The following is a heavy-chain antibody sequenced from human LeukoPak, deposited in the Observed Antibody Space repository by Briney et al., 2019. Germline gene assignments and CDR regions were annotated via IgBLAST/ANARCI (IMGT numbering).Heavy chain of an antibody. D-gene: IGHD1-14*01. CDR3: ARGQGPDDAFDI. CDR1: GGSISSSSYY. V-gene: IGHV4-39*07. Sequence: PSETLSLTCTVSGGSISSSSYYWGWIRQPPGKGLEWIGSIYYSGSTYYNPSLKSRVTISVDTSKNQFSLKLSSVTAADTAVYYCARGQGPDDAFDIWGQGTMVTVSS. CDR2: IYYSGST. J-gene: IGHJ3*02.